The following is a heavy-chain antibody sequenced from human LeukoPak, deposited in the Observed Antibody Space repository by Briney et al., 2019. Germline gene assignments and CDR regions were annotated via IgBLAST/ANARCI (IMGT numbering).Heavy chain of an antibody. J-gene: IGHJ3*02. D-gene: IGHD3-10*01. Sequence: PGGSLRLSCAASGFTFRDAWMIWVRQTPGKGLEWVGRIKSRADGVTPDYAAPVTGRFTISRDDSNGTLFLQMNSLTTEDTAVYYCATQGVLDAFDIWGQGTMVIVSS. CDR2: IKSRADGVTP. V-gene: IGHV3-15*01. CDR1: GFTFRDAW. CDR3: ATQGVLDAFDI.